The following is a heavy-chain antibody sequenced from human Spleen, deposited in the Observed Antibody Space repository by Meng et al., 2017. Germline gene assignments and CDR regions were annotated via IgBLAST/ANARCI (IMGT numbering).Heavy chain of an antibody. V-gene: IGHV4-4*02. D-gene: IGHD4-11*01. CDR1: GDSISSSNW. Sequence: SETLSLTCAVSGDSISSSNWWSWVRQPPGKGLEWIGEIYHSGNTNYNPSLESRATISVDTSQNNLSLKLSSVTAADSAVYYCARGPTTMAHDFDYWGQGTLVTVSS. CDR3: ARGPTTMAHDFDY. CDR2: IYHSGNT. J-gene: IGHJ4*02.